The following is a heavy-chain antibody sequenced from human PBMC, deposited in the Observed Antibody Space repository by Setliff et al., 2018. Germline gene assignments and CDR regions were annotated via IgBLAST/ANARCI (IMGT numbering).Heavy chain of an antibody. D-gene: IGHD3-16*01. J-gene: IGHJ6*03. CDR3: ARGVYEYSYGYRGHYYYYMDV. CDR2: INTNTGNP. CDR1: GYTFTGYA. Sequence: ASVKVSCKASGYTFTGYAINWVRQAPGQGLEYLGWINTNTGNPTYVQGFTGRSVFSLDTSVSTAYLQISSLKAEDTAVYYCARGVYEYSYGYRGHYYYYMDVWGKGATFTVSS. V-gene: IGHV7-4-1*02.